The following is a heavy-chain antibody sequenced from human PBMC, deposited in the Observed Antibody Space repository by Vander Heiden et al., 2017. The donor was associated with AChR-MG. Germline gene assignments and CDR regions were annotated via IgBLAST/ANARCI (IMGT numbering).Heavy chain of an antibody. J-gene: IGHJ4*02. CDR1: GFTFGRYA. D-gene: IGHD2-15*01. Sequence: EVQLLESGGGLVQPGGSRRLSCAASGFTFGRYAMSWVRQAPGKGLEWVSAISGSGCRTYYADSVKGRFTISRDNSKNTLYLQMNSLRAEDTAVYYCAKDRSSQVVAATNYWGQGTLVTVSS. V-gene: IGHV3-23*01. CDR2: ISGSGCRT. CDR3: AKDRSSQVVAATNY.